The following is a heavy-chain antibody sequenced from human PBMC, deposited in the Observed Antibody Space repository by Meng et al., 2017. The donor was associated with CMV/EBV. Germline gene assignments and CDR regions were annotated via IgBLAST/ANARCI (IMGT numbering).Heavy chain of an antibody. CDR2: IHYTGRA. J-gene: IGHJ4*02. CDR1: GVSISTHY. CDR3: AERGGGY. D-gene: IGHD1-1*01. Sequence: QGQLQQSGPGLVKPSGTLSLTCRVSGVSISTHYWSWVRQTPGKGLEWIASIHYTGRADYSPSLKSRLTISVDTSDSQLSLKLSSVTPADTAMYYCAERGGGYWGQGILVTVSS. V-gene: IGHV4-59*11.